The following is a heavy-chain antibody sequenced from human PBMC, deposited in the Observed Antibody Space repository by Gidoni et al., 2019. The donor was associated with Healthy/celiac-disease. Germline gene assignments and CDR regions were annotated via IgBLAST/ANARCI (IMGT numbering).Heavy chain of an antibody. CDR2: IIPIFGTA. V-gene: IGHV1-69*01. J-gene: IGHJ4*02. CDR3: ARVGEGAWVRGVPGGGY. Sequence: QVQLVQSGAEVKKPGSSVKVSCKASGGTFSSYAISRVRQAPGQGLEWMGGIIPIFGTANYAQKFQGRVTITADESTSTAYMELSSLRSEDTAVYYCARVGEGAWVRGVPGGGYWGQGTLVTVSS. D-gene: IGHD3-10*01. CDR1: GGTFSSYA.